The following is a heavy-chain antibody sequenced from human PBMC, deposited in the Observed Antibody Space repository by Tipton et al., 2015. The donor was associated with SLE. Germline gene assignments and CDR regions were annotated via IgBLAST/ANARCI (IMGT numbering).Heavy chain of an antibody. CDR2: IYYSGST. V-gene: IGHV4-31*03. D-gene: IGHD1-26*01. CDR3: ARVLGGGYYFSYYYYGMDV. J-gene: IGHJ6*02. CDR1: GGSISSGGYY. Sequence: TLSLTCTVSGGSISSGGYYWSWIRQHPGKGLEWIGYIYYSGSTYYNPSLKSRVTISVDTSKHQFSLKLSSVTAADTAVYYCARVLGGGYYFSYYYYGMDVWGQGTTVTVSS.